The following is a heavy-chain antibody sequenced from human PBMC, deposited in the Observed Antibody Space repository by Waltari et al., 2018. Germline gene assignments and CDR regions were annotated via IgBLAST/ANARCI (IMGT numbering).Heavy chain of an antibody. J-gene: IGHJ5*02. Sequence: QVQLVQSGAEVKKPGASVKVSCKASGYTFTSYGISWVRQAPGQGLEWMGWISAYNGNTNYATKLQGIVTMATDTSTSTAYMELRSLRSDDTAVYYCARDIRVMTTVTPANWFDPWGQGTLVTVSS. V-gene: IGHV1-18*01. CDR2: ISAYNGNT. CDR3: ARDIRVMTTVTPANWFDP. D-gene: IGHD4-17*01. CDR1: GYTFTSYG.